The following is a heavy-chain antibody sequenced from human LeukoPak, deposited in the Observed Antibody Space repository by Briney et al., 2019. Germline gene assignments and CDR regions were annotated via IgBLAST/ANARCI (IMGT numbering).Heavy chain of an antibody. CDR1: GFTFSSYV. CDR3: ARAPTAMGYNWFDP. J-gene: IGHJ5*02. CDR2: ISYDGSNK. V-gene: IGHV3-30*04. D-gene: IGHD5-18*01. Sequence: PGRSLRLSCAASGFTFSSYVMHWVRQAPGKGLEWVAVISYDGSNKYYADSVKGRFTISRDNSKNTLYLQMNSLRAEDTAVYYCARAPTAMGYNWFDPWGQGTLVTVSS.